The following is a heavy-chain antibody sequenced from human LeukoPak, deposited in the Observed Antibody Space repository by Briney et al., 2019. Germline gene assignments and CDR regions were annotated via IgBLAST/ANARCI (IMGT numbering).Heavy chain of an antibody. CDR2: IIPIFGTA. CDR1: GGTFSSYA. V-gene: IGHV1-69*13. Sequence: SVKISCKASGGTFSSYAISWVRQAPGQGLEWMGGIIPIFGTANYAQKFQGRVTITADESTSTAYMELSSLRSEDTAVYYCARDLGYCSSTSCYEGGYWGQGTLVTVSS. D-gene: IGHD2-2*01. J-gene: IGHJ4*02. CDR3: ARDLGYCSSTSCYEGGY.